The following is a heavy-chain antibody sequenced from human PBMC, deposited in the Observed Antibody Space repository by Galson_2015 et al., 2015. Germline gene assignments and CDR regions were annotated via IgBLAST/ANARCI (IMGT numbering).Heavy chain of an antibody. V-gene: IGHV3-30*18. D-gene: IGHD1-26*01. CDR1: GFTFSNYA. Sequence: SLRLSCAASGFTFSNYAMHWVRQAPGKGLQWVAEISYDGANNNYAPTVKGRFTVSRENSKNTLFLQMNSLKVDDTAVYYCEKDQNMGESHGQLHDWCQGTLVHVAS. J-gene: IGHJ4*02. CDR3: EKDQNMGESHGQLHD. CDR2: ISYDGANN.